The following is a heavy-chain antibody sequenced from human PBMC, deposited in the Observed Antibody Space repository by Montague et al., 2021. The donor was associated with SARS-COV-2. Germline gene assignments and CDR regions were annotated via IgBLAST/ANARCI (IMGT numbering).Heavy chain of an antibody. V-gene: IGHV4-39*01. Sequence: SETLSLTCTVSGDSISSSSYFWGWIRQPPGKGLEWIGSIYYSGSTYYNPSLKSRVTISVDTSKNQFSLKLSSVTAADTAVYYRARKASRGITIFGVVTASYYFDYWGQGTLVTVSS. CDR2: IYYSGST. CDR1: GDSISSSSYF. D-gene: IGHD3-3*01. J-gene: IGHJ4*02. CDR3: ARKASRGITIFGVVTASYYFDY.